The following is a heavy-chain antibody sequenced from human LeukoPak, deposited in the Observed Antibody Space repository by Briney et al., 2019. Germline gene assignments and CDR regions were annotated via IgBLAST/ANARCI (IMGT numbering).Heavy chain of an antibody. V-gene: IGHV4-39*07. CDR2: IYYSGST. CDR1: GGSISSSSYY. J-gene: IGHJ6*03. CDR3: ARLHYGGNYGYYYYYMDV. D-gene: IGHD4-23*01. Sequence: SETLSLTCTVSGGSISSSSYYWGWIRQPPGKGLEWIGSIYYSGSTYYNPSLKSRVTISVDTSKNQFSLKLSSVTAADTALYYCARLHYGGNYGYYYYYMDVWGKGTTVTISS.